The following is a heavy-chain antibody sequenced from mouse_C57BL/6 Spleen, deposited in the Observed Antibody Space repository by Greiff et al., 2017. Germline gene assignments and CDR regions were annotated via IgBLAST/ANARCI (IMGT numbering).Heavy chain of an antibody. CDR3: ARRVNCDYFDY. D-gene: IGHD4-1*01. CDR2: IDPSDSYT. V-gene: IGHV1-50*01. J-gene: IGHJ2*01. Sequence: VQLQQPGAELVKPGASVKLSCKASGYTFTSYWMQWVKQRPGQGLEWIGEIDPSDSYTNYNQKFKGKATLTVDTSSSTAYMQLSSLTSEDSAVYYCARRVNCDYFDYWGQGTTLTVSS. CDR1: GYTFTSYW.